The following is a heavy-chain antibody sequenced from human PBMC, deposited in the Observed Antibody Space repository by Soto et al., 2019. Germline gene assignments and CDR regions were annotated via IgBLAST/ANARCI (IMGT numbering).Heavy chain of an antibody. CDR1: GYTFTSYG. CDR3: ARGRHPYSGSFFDY. CDR2: ISAYNGNT. D-gene: IGHD1-26*01. V-gene: IGHV1-18*04. Sequence: ASVNVSRKASGYTFTSYGISWVRQAPGQGLEWMGWISAYNGNTNYAQKLQGRVTMTTDTSTSTAYMELRSLRSDDTAVYYCARGRHPYSGSFFDYWGQGTLVTVSS. J-gene: IGHJ4*02.